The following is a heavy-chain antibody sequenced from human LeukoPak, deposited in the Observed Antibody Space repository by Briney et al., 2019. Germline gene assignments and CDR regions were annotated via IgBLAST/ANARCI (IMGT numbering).Heavy chain of an antibody. CDR3: ARDSGHRSWYYFDY. V-gene: IGHV3-21*01. D-gene: IGHD6-13*01. J-gene: IGHJ4*02. Sequence: GGSLRLSCAASGFTLSSYSMNRVRQAPGKGLEWVSSISSSSSYIYYADSVKGRFTISRDNAKNSLYLQMNSLRAEDTAVYYCARDSGHRSWYYFDYWCQGTLVTVSS. CDR1: GFTLSSYS. CDR2: ISSSSSYI.